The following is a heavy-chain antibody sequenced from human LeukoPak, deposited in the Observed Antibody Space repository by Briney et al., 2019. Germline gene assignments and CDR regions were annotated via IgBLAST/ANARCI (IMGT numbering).Heavy chain of an antibody. CDR1: GFTFSHSW. CDR2: IKGKTECETP. V-gene: IGHV3-15*01. D-gene: IGHD2-15*01. CDR3: TTEDIVVVVGAYDP. J-gene: IGHJ5*02. Sequence: GGSLRLSCAASGFTFSHSWMTWVRQAPGKGLEWVGRIKGKTECETPEYAAPVKGRFTISRDESKNTLSLQMNSLKIEDPAVYYCTTEDIVVVVGAYDPWGQGTLVTVSS.